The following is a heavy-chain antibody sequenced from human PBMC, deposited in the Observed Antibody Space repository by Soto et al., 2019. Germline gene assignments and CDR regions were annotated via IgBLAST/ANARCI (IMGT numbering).Heavy chain of an antibody. Sequence: QVQLQESGPGFVKPSETLSLTCTVSGVSSSNHYWSWILQPPGKGLEWIGYIYYNGNTNYNPPLKSRVTMSVDTSKNQISLKLSSVTAADTAVYYCTRANWYSEYWGQGTLVTVSS. D-gene: IGHD7-27*01. CDR2: IYYNGNT. CDR1: GVSSSNHY. J-gene: IGHJ4*02. CDR3: TRANWYSEY. V-gene: IGHV4-59*11.